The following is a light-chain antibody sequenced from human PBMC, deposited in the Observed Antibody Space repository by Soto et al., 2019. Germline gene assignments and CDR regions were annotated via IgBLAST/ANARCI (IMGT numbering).Light chain of an antibody. CDR2: WAS. CDR1: QSVLYSSNNKNY. CDR3: QHYYSTPPT. J-gene: IGKJ4*01. V-gene: IGKV4-1*01. Sequence: DIVMTQSPDSLAVSLGERATINCKSSQSVLYSSNNKNYLAWYQQKLGQPPKLLIYWASTRESGVPDRFSGSGSGTDFTLTISGLQAEDVAVYYCQHYYSTPPTFGGGTKVEIK.